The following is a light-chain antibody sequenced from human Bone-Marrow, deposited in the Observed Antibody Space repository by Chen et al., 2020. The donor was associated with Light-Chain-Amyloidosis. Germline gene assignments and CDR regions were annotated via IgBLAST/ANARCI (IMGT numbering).Light chain of an antibody. Sequence: QSLLILPLPVSGAPRQSAPISPSGSSSNIRAGYDVHWYQQLPGTAPKLIIYNNNNRPSGVPVRFSGSKSGTSASLAITGLQAEDEADYYCQSYDRSLTAYVFGTGTKVTVL. CDR3: QSYDRSLTAYV. CDR1: SSNIRAGYD. CDR2: NNN. J-gene: IGLJ1*01. V-gene: IGLV1-40*01.